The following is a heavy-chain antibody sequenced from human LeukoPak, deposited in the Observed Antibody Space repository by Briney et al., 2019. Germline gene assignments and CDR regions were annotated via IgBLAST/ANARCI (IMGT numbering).Heavy chain of an antibody. V-gene: IGHV1-24*01. CDR1: GYTLTELS. D-gene: IGHD4-23*01. Sequence: VASVKVSCKVSGYTLTELSMHWVRQAPGKGLEWMGGFDPEDGETIYAQKFQGRVTMTEDTSTDTAYMELSSLRSEDTAVYYCATDYQSTVVKGGSESAFDIWGQGTMVTVSS. J-gene: IGHJ3*02. CDR2: FDPEDGET. CDR3: ATDYQSTVVKGGSESAFDI.